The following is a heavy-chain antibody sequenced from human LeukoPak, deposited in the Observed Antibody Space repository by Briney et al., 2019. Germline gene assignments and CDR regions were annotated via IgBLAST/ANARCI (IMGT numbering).Heavy chain of an antibody. Sequence: GGSLRLSCAASGFTFSDYTMNWVRQAPGKGLEWVSSISPSSSYMYYADSVKGRFTISRDNTKNSLYLQMNSLRAEDTAVYYCARPNKGYSGYEFDYWGQGTLVTVSS. CDR2: ISPSSSYM. J-gene: IGHJ4*02. CDR3: ARPNKGYSGYEFDY. V-gene: IGHV3-21*01. D-gene: IGHD5-12*01. CDR1: GFTFSDYT.